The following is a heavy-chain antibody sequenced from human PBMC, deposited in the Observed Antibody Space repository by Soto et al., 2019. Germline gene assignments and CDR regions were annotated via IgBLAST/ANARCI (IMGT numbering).Heavy chain of an antibody. D-gene: IGHD4-17*01. V-gene: IGHV4-34*01. J-gene: IGHJ4*02. CDR2: INHSGST. CDR3: SRGRRAAVTIDY. CDR1: GGSFSGYY. Sequence: SETLSLTCAVYGGSFSGYYWSWIRQPPGKGLEWIGEINHSGSTNYNPSLKSRVTISVDTSKNQFSLKLSSVTAADTAVYYCSRGRRAAVTIDYWGQGTLVTVSS.